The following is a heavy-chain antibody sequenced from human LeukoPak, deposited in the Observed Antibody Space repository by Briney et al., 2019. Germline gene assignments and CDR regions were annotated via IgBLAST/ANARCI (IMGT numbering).Heavy chain of an antibody. J-gene: IGHJ4*02. D-gene: IGHD3-10*01. CDR2: ISGSGGST. CDR1: GFTLSTYA. V-gene: IGHV3-23*01. CDR3: AKATSITMVRGVIQRGYFDY. Sequence: PGGSLRLSCAASGFTLSTYAMSWVRQAPGKGLEWVSAISGSGGSTYYADSVKGRFTISRDNSKNTLYLQMNSLRAEDTAVYYCAKATSITMVRGVIQRGYFDYWGQGTLVTVSS.